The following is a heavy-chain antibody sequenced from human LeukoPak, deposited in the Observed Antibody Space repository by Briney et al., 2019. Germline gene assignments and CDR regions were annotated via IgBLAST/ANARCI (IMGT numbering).Heavy chain of an antibody. Sequence: GGSLRLSCAASGFTFSSYALSWVRQAPGKGLEWVSGITDSGTGTYYADSVKGRFTISRDNSKNTVYLQMSSLRAEDTAVYYCAKDEEWLIPRHFDYWGQGTLVTVSS. J-gene: IGHJ4*02. D-gene: IGHD6-19*01. CDR3: AKDEEWLIPRHFDY. V-gene: IGHV3-23*01. CDR2: ITDSGTGT. CDR1: GFTFSSYA.